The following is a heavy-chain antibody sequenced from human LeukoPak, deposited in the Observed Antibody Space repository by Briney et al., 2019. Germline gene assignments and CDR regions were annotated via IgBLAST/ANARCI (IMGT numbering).Heavy chain of an antibody. V-gene: IGHV3-48*03. Sequence: GGSLRLSCAASGFTFSSYEMNWVRQAPGKGLEWVSYISSSGSTIYYADSVKGRFTISRDNAKNSLYLQMNSLRAEDTAVYYCTIRSEYYYGSGGFDYWGQGTLVTVSS. J-gene: IGHJ4*02. D-gene: IGHD3-10*01. CDR3: TIRSEYYYGSGGFDY. CDR2: ISSSGSTI. CDR1: GFTFSSYE.